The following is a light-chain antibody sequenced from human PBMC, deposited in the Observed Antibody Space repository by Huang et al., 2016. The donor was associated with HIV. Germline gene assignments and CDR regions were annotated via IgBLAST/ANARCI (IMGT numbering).Light chain of an antibody. CDR3: QQASSFPLT. CDR2: DAS. Sequence: DIQMTQSPSSVSASVGDRVVITCRASQDISSWVAWYQQRPGKAPELLIFDASTLQNGVPSIFSGSGAGTDFVLTISSLQPEDFATYYCQQASSFPLTFGGGTKVEIK. J-gene: IGKJ4*01. V-gene: IGKV1-12*01. CDR1: QDISSW.